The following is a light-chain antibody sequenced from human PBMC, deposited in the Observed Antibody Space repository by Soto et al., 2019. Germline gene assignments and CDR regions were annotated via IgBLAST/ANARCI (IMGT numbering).Light chain of an antibody. CDR1: QSISTY. CDR3: QQSYSTLGVT. V-gene: IGKV1-39*01. Sequence: DIQMTQSPSSLSASVGDRVTITCRASQSISTYLNGYQQKPGKAPKLLMYAASSLQSGVPSRFSGSGSGTDFTLTISSLQPEDFATYYCQQSYSTLGVTLGLGTRLEIK. J-gene: IGKJ5*01. CDR2: AAS.